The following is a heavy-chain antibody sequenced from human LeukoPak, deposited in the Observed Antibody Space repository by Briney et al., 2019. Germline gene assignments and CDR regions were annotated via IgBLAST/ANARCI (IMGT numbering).Heavy chain of an antibody. CDR2: INQDGSKK. CDR3: AKWGPYCVGDYCPALDS. Sequence: GGSLRLSCAASGFTFSSYWMSWVRQAPGKGLEWVANINQDGSKKRYADSMKGRFTISRDNAKESLYLQLNSLRAEDTAVYYCAKWGPYCVGDYCPALDSWGPGTLVTVSS. CDR1: GFTFSSYW. D-gene: IGHD2-21*02. V-gene: IGHV3-7*01. J-gene: IGHJ4*02.